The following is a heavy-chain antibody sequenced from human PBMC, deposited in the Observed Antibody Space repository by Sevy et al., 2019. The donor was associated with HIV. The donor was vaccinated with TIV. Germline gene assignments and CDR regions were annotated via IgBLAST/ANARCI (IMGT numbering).Heavy chain of an antibody. CDR2: IYWDDDK. V-gene: IGHV2-5*02. Sequence: SSPTLVKPTQTLTLTCTFSGFSFSTTGVAVGRIRQPPGKALEWLAIIYWDDDKRYSPSLKSRLTITRDTSKNQVVLTTTYMEPVDTGTYYSADDGSGFDYWGQGTKVTVSS. J-gene: IGHJ4*02. CDR1: GFSFSTTGVA. CDR3: ADDGSGFDY.